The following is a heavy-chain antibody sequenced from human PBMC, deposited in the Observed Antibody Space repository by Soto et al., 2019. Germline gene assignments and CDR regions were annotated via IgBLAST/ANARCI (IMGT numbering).Heavy chain of an antibody. CDR3: ARGDCSGGSCYSGGYYFDY. J-gene: IGHJ4*02. CDR2: ISYSGRT. D-gene: IGHD2-15*01. CDR1: GGSISSGGYY. V-gene: IGHV4-31*03. Sequence: TLSLTCTVSGGSISSGGYYWSWIRQHPGKGLEWIGYISYSGRTYYNPSLKSRVIISVDTSKNQFSLNLSSITAADTAVYYCARGDCSGGSCYSGGYYFDYWGQGTLVTVSS.